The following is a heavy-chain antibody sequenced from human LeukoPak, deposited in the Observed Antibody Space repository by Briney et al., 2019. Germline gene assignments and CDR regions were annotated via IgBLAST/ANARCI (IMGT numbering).Heavy chain of an antibody. Sequence: ASVKVSCKASSYTFTNYAFTWVRQAPGQGLEWMGWISAYNGNTNYAQKLQGRVTVTTDTSTSTAYMELRSLRSDDTAVYYCARGEYWNYDYWGQGTLVTVSS. CDR1: SYTFTNYA. CDR3: ARGEYWNYDY. V-gene: IGHV1-18*01. CDR2: ISAYNGNT. D-gene: IGHD1-7*01. J-gene: IGHJ4*02.